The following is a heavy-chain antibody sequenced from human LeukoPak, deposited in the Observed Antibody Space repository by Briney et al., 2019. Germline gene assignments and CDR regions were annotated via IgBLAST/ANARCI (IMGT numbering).Heavy chain of an antibody. J-gene: IGHJ4*02. CDR1: GGSISNYY. Sequence: ETLSLTCTVSGGSISNYYWSWVRQAPGKGLEWVGRIKSKTDGGTTDYAAPVKGRFTISRDDSKNTLYLQMNSLKTEDTAVYYCTTKGSSSSHPDYWGQGTLVTVSS. D-gene: IGHD6-13*01. CDR2: IKSKTDGGTT. CDR3: TTKGSSSSHPDY. V-gene: IGHV3-15*01.